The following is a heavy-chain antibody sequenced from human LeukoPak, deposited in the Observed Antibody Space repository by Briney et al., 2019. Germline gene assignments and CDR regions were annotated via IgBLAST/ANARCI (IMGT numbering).Heavy chain of an antibody. D-gene: IGHD2-8*01. Sequence: SETLSLACTVSRGSISSSTYYWSWVRQPPGKGLEWIASIYYTGSTYYNPSPTSRVTISLDMSKDEFSLTMSSVTAADTAVYFCTAEKNGSPHYWGQGTQVTVSS. V-gene: IGHV4-39*07. CDR3: TAEKNGSPHY. CDR1: RGSISSSTYY. CDR2: IYYTGST. J-gene: IGHJ4*02.